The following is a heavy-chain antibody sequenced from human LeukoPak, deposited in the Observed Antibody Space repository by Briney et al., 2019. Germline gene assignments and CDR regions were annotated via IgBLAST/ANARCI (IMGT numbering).Heavy chain of an antibody. CDR3: ARQMVEEHGSEYFDY. CDR2: IYPGDSDT. V-gene: IGHV5-51*01. D-gene: IGHD2-8*01. J-gene: IGHJ4*02. Sequence: IYPGDSDTRYSPSFQGQVTISADKSISTAYLQWSSLKASDTAMYYCARQMVEEHGSEYFDYWGQGTLVTVSS.